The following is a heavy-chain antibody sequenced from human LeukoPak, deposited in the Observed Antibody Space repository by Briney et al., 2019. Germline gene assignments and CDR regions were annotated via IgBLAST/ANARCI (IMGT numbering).Heavy chain of an antibody. D-gene: IGHD4-11*01. CDR3: ARDSVAFSKDVGDY. CDR2: ISSSGATI. CDR1: GFTFSDYH. Sequence: GGSLRLSCAASGFTFSDYHMSWIRQAPGKGLEWVSYISSSGATIHYADSVKGRFTISRDNAKNSLYLQMRSLRAEGTAVYYCARDSVAFSKDVGDYWGQGTQVTVSS. V-gene: IGHV3-11*04. J-gene: IGHJ4*02.